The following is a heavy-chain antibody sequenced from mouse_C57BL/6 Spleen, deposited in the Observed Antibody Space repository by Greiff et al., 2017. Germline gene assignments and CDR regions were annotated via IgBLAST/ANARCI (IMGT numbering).Heavy chain of an antibody. D-gene: IGHD4-1*01. CDR3: AKNVNWDGAMDY. V-gene: IGHV2-4*01. CDR1: GFSFTRYG. Sequence: QVQLQQSGPGLVQPSQSLSITCTFSGFSFTRYGVHWVRQPPGKGLEWLGVLWSGGSTYYNAAFISRMIISKDNSKSQVFFKMNSLQADDTAIYYCAKNVNWDGAMDYWGQGTSVTVSS. J-gene: IGHJ4*01. CDR2: LWSGGST.